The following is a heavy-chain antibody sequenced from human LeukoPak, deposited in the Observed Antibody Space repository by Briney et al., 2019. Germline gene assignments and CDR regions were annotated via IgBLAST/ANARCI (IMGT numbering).Heavy chain of an antibody. CDR2: INHSGST. CDR3: ARDRPGGSSLDY. D-gene: IGHD6-13*01. CDR1: GGSFSGYY. J-gene: IGHJ4*02. V-gene: IGHV4-34*01. Sequence: SETLSLTCAVYGGSFSGYYWSWIRQPPGKGLEWIGEINHSGSTNYNPSLKSRVTISVDTSKNQFSLKLSSVTAADTAVYYCARDRPGGSSLDYWGRGTLVTVSS.